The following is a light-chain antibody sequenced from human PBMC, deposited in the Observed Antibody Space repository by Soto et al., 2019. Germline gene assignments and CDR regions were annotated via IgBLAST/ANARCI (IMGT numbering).Light chain of an antibody. V-gene: IGKV3-20*01. CDR1: QSVSSSH. Sequence: EVVFTQSADTLSLSPGERATLSCRASQSVSSSHLACYPPGPVQAPWLLLYGASSSATRIPDRFRRSRSGTDFSLTTSPLEPADVPVAYRQQYGVSPRTFGQ. J-gene: IGKJ1*01. CDR3: QQYGVSPRT. CDR2: GAS.